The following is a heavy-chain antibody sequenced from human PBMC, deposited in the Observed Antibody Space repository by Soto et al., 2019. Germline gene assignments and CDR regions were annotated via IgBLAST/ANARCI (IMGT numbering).Heavy chain of an antibody. D-gene: IGHD6-25*01. J-gene: IGHJ4*02. CDR1: GGSISSYY. CDR3: ARETGRLFDY. V-gene: IGHV4-59*01. CDR2: IYYSGST. Sequence: PSETLSLTCTVSGGSISSYYWSWIRQPPGKGLEWIGYIYYSGSTNYNPSLKSRVTISVDTSKNQFSLKLSSVTAADTAVYYCARETGRLFDYWGQGTLVTVSS.